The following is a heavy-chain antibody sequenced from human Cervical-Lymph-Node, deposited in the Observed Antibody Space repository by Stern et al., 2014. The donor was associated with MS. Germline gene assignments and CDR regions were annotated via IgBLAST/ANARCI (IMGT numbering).Heavy chain of an antibody. CDR1: GLTFNRYS. Sequence: EVQLVESGGGLVKPGGSLRLSCVASGLTFNRYSMNWVRQAPGKGLEWVSSISSGSGFINYVESVKGRLTISRDKSEKSLCLQLNRLRVEYAAVYYCASHRDGHNPFDYWGQGTLVTVSS. J-gene: IGHJ4*02. D-gene: IGHD5-24*01. V-gene: IGHV3-21*01. CDR3: ASHRDGHNPFDY. CDR2: ISSGSGFI.